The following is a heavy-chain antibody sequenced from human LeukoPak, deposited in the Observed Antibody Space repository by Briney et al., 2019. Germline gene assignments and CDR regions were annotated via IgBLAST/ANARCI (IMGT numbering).Heavy chain of an antibody. Sequence: GASVRVSCKTSGYTFTDYYIHWVRQAPGQGLEWMGWINSNSGGTSYAQRFQGRVTLTRDTPTRTAYMELNRLTSDDTAVYYCARTSIAARRADFDSWGQGTVVTVSS. CDR1: GYTFTDYY. J-gene: IGHJ4*02. D-gene: IGHD6-6*01. CDR3: ARTSIAARRADFDS. CDR2: INSNSGGT. V-gene: IGHV1-2*02.